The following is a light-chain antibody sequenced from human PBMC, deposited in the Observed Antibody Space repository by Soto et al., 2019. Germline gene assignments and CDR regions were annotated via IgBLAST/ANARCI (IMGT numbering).Light chain of an antibody. CDR3: CSYAGTYTWV. J-gene: IGLJ3*02. Sequence: QSALTHPRSVSGSPGQSVTISCTGTSSDVGGYNYVSWYQQHPGKAPKLMIYDVSQRPSGVPNRFSGSKSDNTASLTISGLQAEDEADYYCCSYAGTYTWVFGGGTKLTVL. CDR1: SSDVGGYNY. CDR2: DVS. V-gene: IGLV2-11*01.